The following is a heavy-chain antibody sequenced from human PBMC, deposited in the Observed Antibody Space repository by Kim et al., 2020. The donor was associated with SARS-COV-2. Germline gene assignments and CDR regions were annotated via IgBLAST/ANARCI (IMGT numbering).Heavy chain of an antibody. CDR1: GITFSSYS. D-gene: IGHD2-8*01. CDR3: AKALPMVHGSVWNYYYYG. V-gene: IGHV3-30*18. Sequence: GGSLRLSCAASGITFSSYSMHWVRQAPGKGLEWVAVISYDGSNKNYADSVKGRFTISRDNSKNTLYLQMNSLRDEDTAVYYCAKALPMVHGSVWNYYYYG. J-gene: IGHJ6*01. CDR2: ISYDGSNK.